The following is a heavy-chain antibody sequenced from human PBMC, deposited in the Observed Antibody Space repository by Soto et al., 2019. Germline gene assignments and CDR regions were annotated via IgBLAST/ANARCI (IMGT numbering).Heavy chain of an antibody. Sequence: PSETLSLTCTVSGGSISSGGYYWSWIRQHPGKGLEWIGYIYYSGSTYYNPSLKSRVTISVDTSKNQFSLKLSSVTAADTAVYYCARYRDSSSPGDFDYWGQGTLVTVYS. CDR2: IYYSGST. D-gene: IGHD6-6*01. CDR3: ARYRDSSSPGDFDY. V-gene: IGHV4-31*03. CDR1: GGSISSGGYY. J-gene: IGHJ4*02.